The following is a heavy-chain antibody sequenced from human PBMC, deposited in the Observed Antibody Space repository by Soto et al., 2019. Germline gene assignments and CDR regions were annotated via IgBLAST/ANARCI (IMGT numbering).Heavy chain of an antibody. J-gene: IGHJ4*02. V-gene: IGHV4-59*01. Sequence: SETLSLTCTVSGGSISSNYWTWIRQPPGKGLEWIGYVYNSGSTNYNPSLKSRVTISEDTSKSQFSLKVNSMTAADTAVYYCARYRREAVAGYTLDNWGQGILVPVSS. CDR3: ARYRREAVAGYTLDN. CDR1: GGSISSNY. CDR2: VYNSGST. D-gene: IGHD6-13*01.